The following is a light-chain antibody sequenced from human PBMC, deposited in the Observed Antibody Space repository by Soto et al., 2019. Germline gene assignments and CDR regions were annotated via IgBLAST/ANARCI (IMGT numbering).Light chain of an antibody. J-gene: IGLJ1*01. CDR3: SSYTSSSTRV. CDR2: EAK. Sequence: QSALTQPASVSGSPGQSITISCTGTSGDIGTYNLVSWYQQHPGRAPKLIIFEAKKRPSGVSNRFSGSKSGNTASLTISGLQAEDEADYYCSSYTSSSTRVFGTGTKLTVL. CDR1: SGDIGTYNL. V-gene: IGLV2-14*02.